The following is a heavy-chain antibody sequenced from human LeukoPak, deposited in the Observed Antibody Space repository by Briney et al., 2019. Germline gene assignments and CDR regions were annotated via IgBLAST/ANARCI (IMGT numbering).Heavy chain of an antibody. CDR2: IYYSGST. CDR1: GGSISSYY. Sequence: SETLSLTCTVSGGSISSYYWSWIRQPPGKGLEWIGDIYYSGSTNYNPALKSRVTISVATSKTQFSLKLSSVTAAATAVYYCARHVIAVAGTSDWFDPWGQGTLVTVSS. J-gene: IGHJ5*02. D-gene: IGHD6-19*01. V-gene: IGHV4-59*08. CDR3: ARHVIAVAGTSDWFDP.